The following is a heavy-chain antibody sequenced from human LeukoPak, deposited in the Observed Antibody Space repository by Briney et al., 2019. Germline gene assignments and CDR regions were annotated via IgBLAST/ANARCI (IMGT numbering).Heavy chain of an antibody. CDR3: ARDSPAAAHY. J-gene: IGHJ4*02. CDR1: GFTLSSYS. CDR2: ISSSRSYI. D-gene: IGHD6-13*01. Sequence: GGSLRLSCAVSGFTLSSYSMNWVRHAPAKGLECGSSISSSRSYIYYADSVKGRFTISRDNAKNTLYLQMNSLRAEDTAVYYCARDSPAAAHYWGQGTLVTVSS. V-gene: IGHV3-21*01.